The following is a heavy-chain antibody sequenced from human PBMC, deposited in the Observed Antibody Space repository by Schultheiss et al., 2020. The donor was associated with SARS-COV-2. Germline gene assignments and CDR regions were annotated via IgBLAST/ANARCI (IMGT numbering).Heavy chain of an antibody. CDR2: ISSSSSTI. Sequence: GGSLRLSCAASGFTFSNAWMNWVRQAPGKGLEWVSYISSSSSTIYYADSVKGRFTISRDNAKNSLYLQMNSLRAEDTAVYYCARDIVVVPAATSGYMDVWGKGTTVTVSS. CDR3: ARDIVVVPAATSGYMDV. CDR1: GFTFSNAW. J-gene: IGHJ6*03. V-gene: IGHV3-48*04. D-gene: IGHD2-2*01.